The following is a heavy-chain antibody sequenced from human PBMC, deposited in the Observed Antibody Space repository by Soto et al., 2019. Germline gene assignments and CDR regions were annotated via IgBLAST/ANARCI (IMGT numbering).Heavy chain of an antibody. D-gene: IGHD2-2*02. CDR2: IKQDGSEK. Sequence: WVRQAPGKGLEWVANIKQDGSEKYYVDSVKGRFTISRDNAKNSLYLQMNSLRAEDTAVYYCARVVIPAAITTSSYYYYGMDVWGQGTTVTVSS. CDR3: ARVVIPAAITTSSYYYYGMDV. V-gene: IGHV3-7*01. J-gene: IGHJ6*02.